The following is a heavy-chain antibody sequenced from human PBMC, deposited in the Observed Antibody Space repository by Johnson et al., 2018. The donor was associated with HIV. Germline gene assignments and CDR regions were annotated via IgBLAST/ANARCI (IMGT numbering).Heavy chain of an antibody. Sequence: VQLVESGGGVVQPGGSLRLSCAASGFTFSTYAMHWVRQAPGKGLEYVSGISGNGGTTYYANSVKGRFTISRDNSKKKLYLQMGSLRAEDMAVYYCAREAYYARAFDLWGQGTMVTVSS. CDR3: AREAYYARAFDL. J-gene: IGHJ3*01. V-gene: IGHV3-64*01. CDR2: ISGNGGTT. CDR1: GFTFSTYA. D-gene: IGHD3-3*01.